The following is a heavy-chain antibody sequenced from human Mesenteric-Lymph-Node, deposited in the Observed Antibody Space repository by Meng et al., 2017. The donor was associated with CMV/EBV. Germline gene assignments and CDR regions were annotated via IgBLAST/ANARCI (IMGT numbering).Heavy chain of an antibody. J-gene: IGHJ4*02. CDR3: SRSLDY. CDR1: GFAFSNYW. V-gene: IGHV3-7*01. CDR2: INQDGGEK. Sequence: GGSLRLSCAASGFAFSNYWMDWVRQAPGKGLERVANINQDGGEKYYVDSVEGRFTISRDNAKNSLYLQMNSLRAEDTAVYYCSRSLDYWGQGTLVTVSS.